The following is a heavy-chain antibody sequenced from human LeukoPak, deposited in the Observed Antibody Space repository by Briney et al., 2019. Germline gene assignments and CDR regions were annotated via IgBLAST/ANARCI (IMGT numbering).Heavy chain of an antibody. J-gene: IGHJ4*02. CDR3: VKDRLSINAGYFDY. V-gene: IGHV3-64D*06. CDR2: ITSNGGST. D-gene: IGHD6-25*01. CDR1: GFTFSNYA. Sequence: GGSLRLSCSASGFTFSNYAKHWVRQAPGKGLEYVSGITSNGGSTYYADSVKGRFTISRDNSKSTLYLQMGSLRAEDTAVYYCVKDRLSINAGYFDYWGQGTLVTVSS.